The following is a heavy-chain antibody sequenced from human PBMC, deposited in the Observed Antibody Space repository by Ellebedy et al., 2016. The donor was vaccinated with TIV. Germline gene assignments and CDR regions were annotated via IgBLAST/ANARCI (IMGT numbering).Heavy chain of an antibody. V-gene: IGHV5-51*01. CDR1: GYSFTTYW. CDR3: PRQGERPFEF. D-gene: IGHD1-1*01. CDR2: IYPGDSET. Sequence: KVSCKGSGYSFTTYWIGWVRQMPGIGLQWMGIIYPGDSETITRYSPSFQGHVTISVDNSINTAYLQWSSLKASDTAMYYCPRQGERPFEFWGQGTLVTVSS. J-gene: IGHJ4*02.